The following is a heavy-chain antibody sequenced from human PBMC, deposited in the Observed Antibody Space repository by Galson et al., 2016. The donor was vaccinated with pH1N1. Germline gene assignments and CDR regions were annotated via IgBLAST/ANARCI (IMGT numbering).Heavy chain of an antibody. Sequence: SETLSLTCTVSGGSLSSSNFYGGWIRQPPGKGLEWIGNIHYSGFTHYNSSLQSRVTISVDTSENPFSLRLSSVTAADTAVYYCARGGEEILSFGEPHNWFDPWGQGTLVTVSS. CDR1: GGSLSSSNFY. CDR2: IHYSGFT. V-gene: IGHV4-39*01. CDR3: ARGGEEILSFGEPHNWFDP. D-gene: IGHD3-10*01. J-gene: IGHJ5*02.